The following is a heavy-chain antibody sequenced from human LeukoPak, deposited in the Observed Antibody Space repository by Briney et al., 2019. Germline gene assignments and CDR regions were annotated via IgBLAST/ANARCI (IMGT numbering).Heavy chain of an antibody. Sequence: SQTLSLTCAVSGGSISSGGYSWSWIRQPPGKGLEWIGYIYHSGSTYYNPSLKSRVTISVDRSKNQFSLKLSSVTAADTAVCYCARGRGSYFDYWGQGTLVTVSS. D-gene: IGHD3-10*01. CDR1: GGSISSGGYS. CDR2: IYHSGST. V-gene: IGHV4-30-2*01. CDR3: ARGRGSYFDY. J-gene: IGHJ4*02.